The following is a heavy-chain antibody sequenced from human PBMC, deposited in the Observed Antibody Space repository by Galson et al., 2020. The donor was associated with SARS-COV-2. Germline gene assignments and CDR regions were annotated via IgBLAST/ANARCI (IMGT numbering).Heavy chain of an antibody. CDR1: GGSIASYY. CDR3: ARGDYSSSHFPYYYMDV. CDR2: IYYTGGST. V-gene: IGHV4-59*12. D-gene: IGHD6-13*01. Sequence: SETLSLTCTFSGGSIASYYGSWVRQPPGKGLEWIGYIYYTGGSTKYSTSLSSRVTMSVDASTNQFSLKLRSVTAADTAVYYCARGDYSSSHFPYYYMDVWGRGTAVTVSS. J-gene: IGHJ6*03.